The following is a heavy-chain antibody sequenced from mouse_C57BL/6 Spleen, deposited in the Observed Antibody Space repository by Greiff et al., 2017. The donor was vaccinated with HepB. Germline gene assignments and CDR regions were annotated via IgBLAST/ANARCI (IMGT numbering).Heavy chain of an antibody. Sequence: QVQLQQSGAELVKPGASVKISCKASGYAFSSYWMNWVKQRPGKGLEWIGQIYPGDGDTNYNGKFKGKDTLTADKSSSTAYMQLSSLTSEDSAVYFCARQRDYCGSSPFAYWGQGTLVTVSA. J-gene: IGHJ3*01. CDR3: ARQRDYCGSSPFAY. CDR2: IYPGDGDT. CDR1: GYAFSSYW. D-gene: IGHD1-1*01. V-gene: IGHV1-80*01.